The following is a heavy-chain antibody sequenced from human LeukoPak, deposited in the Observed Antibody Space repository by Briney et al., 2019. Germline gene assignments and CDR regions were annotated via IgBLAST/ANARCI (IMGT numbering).Heavy chain of an antibody. J-gene: IGHJ6*02. Sequence: ASVKVSCKASGYTFTTYVNSWLRQAHGQGLEWMGWISAYNGNTTYAQKLQGRVTTTTDTSTTTAYMDLRSLRSDDTAVYYCARGGGYTYANGMDVWGQGTTVTVSS. CDR2: ISAYNGNT. CDR3: ARGGGYTYANGMDV. V-gene: IGHV1-18*01. D-gene: IGHD5-18*01. CDR1: GYTFTTYV.